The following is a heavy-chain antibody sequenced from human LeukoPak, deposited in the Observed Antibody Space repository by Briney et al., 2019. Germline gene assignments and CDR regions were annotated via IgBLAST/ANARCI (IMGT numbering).Heavy chain of an antibody. CDR2: IYPDDSET. V-gene: IGHV5-51*01. D-gene: IGHD1-26*01. CDR3: AVLEGSGSSASY. J-gene: IGHJ4*02. CDR1: GYSFNNYW. Sequence: GESLKISCKGSGYSFNNYWIGWVRQMPGKGLEWMGIIYPDDSETRYSPPFQGQVTISADKSISIAYLQWSSLKASDTAMYYCAVLEGSGSSASYWGLGTLVTVSS.